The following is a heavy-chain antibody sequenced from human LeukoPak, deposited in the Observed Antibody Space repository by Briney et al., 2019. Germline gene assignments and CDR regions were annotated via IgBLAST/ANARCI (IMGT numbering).Heavy chain of an antibody. Sequence: SETLSLTCTVSGGSISSYYWSWIRQPPGKGLEWIGYIYYSGSTNYNPSLKGRVTISVDTSKNQFFLKLSSVTAADTAVYYCARDIHVPRIREPYFDIWGEGTLVTVSS. CDR2: IYYSGST. CDR1: GGSISSYY. J-gene: IGHJ3*02. V-gene: IGHV4-59*12. CDR3: ARDIHVPRIREPYFDI. D-gene: IGHD1-14*01.